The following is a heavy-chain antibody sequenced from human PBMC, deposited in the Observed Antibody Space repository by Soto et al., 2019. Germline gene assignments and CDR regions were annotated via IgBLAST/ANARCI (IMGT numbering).Heavy chain of an antibody. CDR1: GFTFSSYD. J-gene: IGHJ6*04. V-gene: IGHV3-13*01. CDR2: IGTAGDT. CDR3: ARVQGYTMVRGRLTWTVGMDV. D-gene: IGHD3-10*01. Sequence: GGSLRLSCAASGFTFSSYDMHWVRQATGKGLEWVSAIGTAGDTYYPGSVKGRFTISRENAKNSLYLQMNSLRAGDTAVYYCARVQGYTMVRGRLTWTVGMDVWGKGTTVTVSS.